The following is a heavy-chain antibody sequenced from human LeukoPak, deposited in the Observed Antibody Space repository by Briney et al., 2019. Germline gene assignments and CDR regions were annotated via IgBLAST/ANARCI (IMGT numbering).Heavy chain of an antibody. Sequence: ASVKVPCKASGYIFTSYGMNWVRQAPGQGLEWMGWINTNTGNPTYAQGFTGRFVFSLNTSVSTAYLQISSLKAEDTAIYYCAREGVGTNPDFDYWGQGTLVTVSS. V-gene: IGHV7-4-1*02. CDR3: AREGVGTNPDFDY. CDR2: INTNTGNP. J-gene: IGHJ4*02. D-gene: IGHD1-26*01. CDR1: GYIFTSYG.